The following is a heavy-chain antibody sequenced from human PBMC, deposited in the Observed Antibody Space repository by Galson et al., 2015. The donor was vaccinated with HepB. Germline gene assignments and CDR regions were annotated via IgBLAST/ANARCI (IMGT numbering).Heavy chain of an antibody. CDR1: GGSISSGGYY. CDR2: IYYSGST. Sequence: TLSLTCTVSGGSISSGGYYWSWIRQHPGKGLEWIGYIYYSGSTYYNPSLKSRVTISVDTSKNQFSLKLSSVTAADTAVYYCASGYSSSWYLGLWGWFDPWGQGTLVTVSS. CDR3: ASGYSSSWYLGLWGWFDP. D-gene: IGHD6-13*01. V-gene: IGHV4-31*03. J-gene: IGHJ5*02.